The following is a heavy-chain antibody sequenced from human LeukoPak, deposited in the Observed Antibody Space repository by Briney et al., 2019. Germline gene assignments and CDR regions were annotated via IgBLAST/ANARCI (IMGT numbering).Heavy chain of an antibody. V-gene: IGHV4-59*12. J-gene: IGHJ4*02. CDR2: IYYSGTT. D-gene: IGHD6-19*01. CDR3: ARAYSSGWPFDY. CDR1: GGSISSYY. Sequence: PSETLSLTCTVSGGSISSYYWSWIRQPPGKGLEWIGYIYYSGTTNYNPSLKSRVTLSVDTSKNQFSLKLSSVTAADTAVYYCARAYSSGWPFDYWGQGTLVTVSS.